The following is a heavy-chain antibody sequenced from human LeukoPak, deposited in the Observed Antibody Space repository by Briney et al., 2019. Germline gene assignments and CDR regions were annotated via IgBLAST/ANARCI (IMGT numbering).Heavy chain of an antibody. V-gene: IGHV4-30-2*01. CDR3: ARDPGADYYDSSGYPY. Sequence: SETLSLTCTVSGGSISSSGYYWSWIRQPPGKGLEWIGYIYHSGSTYYNPSLKSRVTISVDRSKNQFSLKLSSVTAADTAVYYCARDPGADYYDSSGYPYWGQGTLVTVSS. J-gene: IGHJ4*02. D-gene: IGHD3-22*01. CDR1: GGSISSSGYY. CDR2: IYHSGST.